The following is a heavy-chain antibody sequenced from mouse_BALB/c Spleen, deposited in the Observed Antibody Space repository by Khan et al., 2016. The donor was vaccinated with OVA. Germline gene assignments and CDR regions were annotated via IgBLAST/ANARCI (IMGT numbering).Heavy chain of an antibody. CDR3: ARSAK. V-gene: IGHV5-6-3*01. CDR2: IDSNGGST. CDR1: RFTISSYG. Sequence: EVQLVESGGGIVQPGGSVKRSCAASRFTISSYGMYSVRQTPDKRLELVATIDSNGGSTDYPDSVKGRFTISGDNANNAPYLQLRSLKSEDTAMYYCARSAKWGQGTTLTVSS. J-gene: IGHJ2*01. D-gene: IGHD1-3*01.